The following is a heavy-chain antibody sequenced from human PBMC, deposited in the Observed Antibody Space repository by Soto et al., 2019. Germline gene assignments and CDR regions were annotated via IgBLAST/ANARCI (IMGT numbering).Heavy chain of an antibody. D-gene: IGHD3-10*01. Sequence: QVQLQESGPGLLKPSETLSLTCTVSGASINNYHWTWIRQPPGKGLEWIAYIYYTGITNFNPSLKRRVTISMDPSKNQFSLKLRSVTAADTAVYYCATLRGLGEVSPYFDYWGQGLMVTVSS. J-gene: IGHJ4*02. CDR2: IYYTGIT. CDR3: ATLRGLGEVSPYFDY. CDR1: GASINNYH. V-gene: IGHV4-59*08.